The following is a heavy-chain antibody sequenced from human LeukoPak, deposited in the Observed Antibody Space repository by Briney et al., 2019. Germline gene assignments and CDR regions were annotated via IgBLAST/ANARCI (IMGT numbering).Heavy chain of an antibody. Sequence: SQTLSLTCTVSGGSISSGGYYWSWIRQPPGKGLEWIGYIYHSGSTYYNPSLKSRVTISVDRSKNQFSLKLSSVTAADTAVYYCATTSTYYDSSGYIDHWGQGTLVTVSS. CDR1: GGSISSGGYY. D-gene: IGHD3-22*01. CDR3: ATTSTYYDSSGYIDH. CDR2: IYHSGST. V-gene: IGHV4-30-2*01. J-gene: IGHJ4*02.